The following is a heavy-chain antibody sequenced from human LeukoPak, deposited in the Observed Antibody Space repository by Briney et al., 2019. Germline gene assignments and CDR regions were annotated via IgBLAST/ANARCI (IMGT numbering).Heavy chain of an antibody. CDR3: AKDLEAGQLAPHAFDI. D-gene: IGHD2-2*01. CDR2: ISGSGGST. V-gene: IGHV3-23*01. J-gene: IGHJ3*02. Sequence: GGSLRLSCAASGFAFSSYAMSWVRQAPGKGLEWVSGISGSGGSTYYADSVKGRFTISRDNSKNTLYLQMNSLRAEDTAVYYCAKDLEAGQLAPHAFDIWGQGTMVTVSS. CDR1: GFAFSSYA.